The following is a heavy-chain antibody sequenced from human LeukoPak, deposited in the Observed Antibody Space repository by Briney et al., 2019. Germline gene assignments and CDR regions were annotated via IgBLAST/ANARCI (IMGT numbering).Heavy chain of an antibody. V-gene: IGHV3-48*01. J-gene: IGHJ5*02. CDR2: ISSSSSTI. CDR1: GFTFSSYS. CDR3: TTDHSFYPQHFVLRFLGNWFDP. Sequence: AGGSLRLSCAASGFTFSSYSMNWVRQAPGKGLEWVSYISSSSSTIYYADSVKGRFTISRDNAKNSLYLQMNSLKTEDTAVYYCTTDHSFYPQHFVLRFLGNWFDPWGQGTLVTVSS. D-gene: IGHD3-3*01.